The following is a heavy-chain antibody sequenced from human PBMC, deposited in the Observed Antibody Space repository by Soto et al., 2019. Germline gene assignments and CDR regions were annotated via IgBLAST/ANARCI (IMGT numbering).Heavy chain of an antibody. Sequence: LRLSCAASGFTFSSYAMHWVRQAPGKGLEWVAVISYDGSNKYYADSVKGRFTISRDNSKNTLYLQMNSLRAEDTAVYYCARDHGSGWSGYYFDYWGQGTLVTVSS. CDR2: ISYDGSNK. J-gene: IGHJ4*02. CDR3: ARDHGSGWSGYYFDY. CDR1: GFTFSSYA. V-gene: IGHV3-30-3*01. D-gene: IGHD6-19*01.